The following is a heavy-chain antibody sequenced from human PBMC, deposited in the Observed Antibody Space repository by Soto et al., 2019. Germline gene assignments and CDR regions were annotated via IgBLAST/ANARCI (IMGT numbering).Heavy chain of an antibody. Sequence: QITLKESGPTLVKPTQTLTLTCTFSGFSLSTSGVGVGWIRQPPGKALEWVTLIYWDDDKRYSPSLTSRITITKDTSKSQVVLTMSNMDPVDTGTYYCARHIPSGYNDAFDIWGQGTMVTVSS. D-gene: IGHD3-9*01. CDR2: IYWDDDK. CDR3: ARHIPSGYNDAFDI. CDR1: GFSLSTSGVG. V-gene: IGHV2-5*02. J-gene: IGHJ3*02.